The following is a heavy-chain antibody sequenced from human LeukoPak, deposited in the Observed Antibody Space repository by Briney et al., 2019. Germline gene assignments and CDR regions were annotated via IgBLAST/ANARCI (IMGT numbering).Heavy chain of an antibody. CDR2: ISSSSSYT. Sequence: TAGGSLRLSCAASGFTFSDYYMSWIRQAPGKGLEWVSYISSSSSYTTYADSVKGRFTISRDNAKNSLYLQMNSLRDEDTAVYYCARDSSGYSISDYWGQGTLVTVSS. CDR1: GFTFSDYY. J-gene: IGHJ4*02. V-gene: IGHV3-11*06. D-gene: IGHD3-22*01. CDR3: ARDSSGYSISDY.